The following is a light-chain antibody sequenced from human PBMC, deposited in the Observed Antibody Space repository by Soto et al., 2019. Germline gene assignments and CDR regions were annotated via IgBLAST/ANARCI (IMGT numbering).Light chain of an antibody. CDR3: QLYNNWS. V-gene: IGKV3-15*01. CDR2: AAS. Sequence: TQSPASLSVSAGDTATISCRASQNIGSALAWYQQKPGQAPRLLIYAASTRAPGIPARFSGSGSGPAFTLTISSLQSDDFAVYFCQLYNNWSFGQGTRLEIK. CDR1: QNIGSA. J-gene: IGKJ5*01.